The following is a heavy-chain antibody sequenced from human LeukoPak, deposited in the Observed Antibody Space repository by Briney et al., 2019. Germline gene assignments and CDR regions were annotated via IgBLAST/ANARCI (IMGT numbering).Heavy chain of an antibody. J-gene: IGHJ3*02. Sequence: SETLSLTCPVYGGSFSGYYWSWIRQPPGKGLEWIGEINHSGSTNYNPSLKSRVTISVDTSKNQFSLKLSSVTAADTAVYYCANSQSNGDYFDAFDIWGQGTMVTVSS. D-gene: IGHD4-17*01. CDR1: GGSFSGYY. V-gene: IGHV4-34*01. CDR3: ANSQSNGDYFDAFDI. CDR2: INHSGST.